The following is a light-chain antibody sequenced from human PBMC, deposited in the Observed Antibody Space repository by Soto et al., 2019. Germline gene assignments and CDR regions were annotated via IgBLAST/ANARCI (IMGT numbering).Light chain of an antibody. Sequence: SYELTQPPSVSVAPGQTARIACGGNNIRSKSVHWYQQKPGQAPVLVVCDDSVRPSGIPERFSGSNSENTATLTISRVEAGDEADYFRQVWDSSSDHYVFGAGTKVTVL. CDR1: NIRSKS. CDR3: QVWDSSSDHYV. V-gene: IGLV3-21*02. J-gene: IGLJ1*01. CDR2: DDS.